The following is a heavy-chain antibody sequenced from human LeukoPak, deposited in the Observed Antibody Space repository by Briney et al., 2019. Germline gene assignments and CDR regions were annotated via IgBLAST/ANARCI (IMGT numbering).Heavy chain of an antibody. D-gene: IGHD2/OR15-2a*01. CDR1: GGSFSMSA. CDR2: IIPILGIP. V-gene: IGHV1-69*04. Sequence: SVKVSCKASGGSFSMSAISWVRQAPGQGLEWMGRIIPILGIPDYAQSFQGRVTITADKSSNTAYMELYNLRSEDTAGFYYATDQSERLSWGQGTLSPSPQ. J-gene: IGHJ4*02. CDR3: ATDQSERLS.